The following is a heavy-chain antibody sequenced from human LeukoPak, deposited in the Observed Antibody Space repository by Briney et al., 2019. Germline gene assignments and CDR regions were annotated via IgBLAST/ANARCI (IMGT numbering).Heavy chain of an antibody. CDR3: TRGTVNYDILTGYDAY. CDR1: GFTFSSYV. J-gene: IGHJ4*02. CDR2: IRSKAYGGTA. Sequence: GGSLRLSCAASGFTFSSYVMHWVRQAPGKWLEWVGFIRSKAYGGTAEYAASVKGRFTISRDESKNIAYLQMNSLKTEDTAVYWCTRGTVNYDILTGYDAYWGPGTLVTVSS. D-gene: IGHD3-9*01. V-gene: IGHV3-49*04.